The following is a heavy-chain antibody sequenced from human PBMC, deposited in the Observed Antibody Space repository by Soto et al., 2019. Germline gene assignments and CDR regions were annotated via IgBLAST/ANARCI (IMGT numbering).Heavy chain of an antibody. CDR1: GFTFSSYE. CDR3: ASSQYYYDSSGYLNWFDP. Sequence: EVQLVESGGGLVQPGGSLRLPCAASGFTFSSYEMNWVRQAPGKGLEWVSYISSSGSTIYYADSVKGRFTISRDNAKNSLYLQMNSLRAEDTAVYYCASSQYYYDSSGYLNWFDPWGQGTLVTVSS. D-gene: IGHD3-22*01. CDR2: ISSSGSTI. J-gene: IGHJ5*02. V-gene: IGHV3-48*03.